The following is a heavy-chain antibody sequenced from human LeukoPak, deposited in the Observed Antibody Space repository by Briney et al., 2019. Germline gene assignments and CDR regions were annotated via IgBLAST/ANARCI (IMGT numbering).Heavy chain of an antibody. CDR1: GFTFYDYA. J-gene: IGHJ4*02. CDR3: ASGLPYHYY. Sequence: PGRSLRLSCAASGFTFYDYAMHWVRHAPGEGLGWGSGISWSSGSIGYADSVEGRFTISRDNDKNSLYLQMNSLRAEDTSLYYRASGLPYHYYWGQGTLVSVSS. CDR2: ISWSSGSI. D-gene: IGHD1-26*01. V-gene: IGHV3-9*01.